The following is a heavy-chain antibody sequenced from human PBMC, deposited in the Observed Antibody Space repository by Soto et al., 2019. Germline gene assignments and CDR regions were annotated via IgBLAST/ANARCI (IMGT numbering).Heavy chain of an antibody. Sequence: GGSLRLSCAASGFTFSDHYMSWVRQAPGKGLEWLSYISTSGSTTYYADSVKGRFTISRDNAQNSLYLQVDSLRSEDTAVYYCARHAGGRTTSFDHWGQGTLVTVSS. J-gene: IGHJ4*02. CDR1: GFTFSDHY. CDR2: ISTSGSTT. CDR3: ARHAGGRTTSFDH. D-gene: IGHD1-1*01. V-gene: IGHV3-11*01.